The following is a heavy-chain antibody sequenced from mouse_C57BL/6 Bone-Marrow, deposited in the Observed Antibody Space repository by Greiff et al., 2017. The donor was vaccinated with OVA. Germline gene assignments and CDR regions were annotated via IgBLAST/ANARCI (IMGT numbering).Heavy chain of an antibody. J-gene: IGHJ4*01. CDR2: IWRGGST. V-gene: IGHV2-5*01. CDR3: ANCAMDY. CDR1: GFSLTSYG. Sequence: QVQLQQSGPGLVQPSQSLSITCTVSGFSLTSYGVHWVRQSPGKGLEWLGVIWRGGSTDYNAAFMSRPSITKDNSKSQVFFKMNSLQADDTAIYYCANCAMDYWGQGTSVTVSS.